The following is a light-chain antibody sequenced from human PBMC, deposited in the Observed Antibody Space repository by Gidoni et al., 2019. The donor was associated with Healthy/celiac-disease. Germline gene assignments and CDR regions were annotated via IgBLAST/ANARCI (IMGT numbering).Light chain of an antibody. CDR1: QSALYSSNNKNY. CDR2: WAS. Sequence: DIVMTQSPDSLAASLGERATINCKSSQSALYSSNNKNYLAWYQQKPGQPPKMLIYWASTRESGVPDRFSGSGSGTDFTLTISSLQAEDVAVYYCQQYYSTPRTFGQGTKVEIK. V-gene: IGKV4-1*01. J-gene: IGKJ1*01. CDR3: QQYYSTPRT.